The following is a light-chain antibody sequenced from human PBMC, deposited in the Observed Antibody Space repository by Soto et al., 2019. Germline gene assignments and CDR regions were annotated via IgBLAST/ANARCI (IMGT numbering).Light chain of an antibody. Sequence: DIVLTQSPGTLSLSPGERATLSCRASQSVGRSYLAWYQQKPGQAPRLLISSVSKRATGIPDRFSGGGSGTDFTLTISRVEPEDFAVYFCQHHGYLIGFGGGTKLESK. CDR3: QHHGYLIG. CDR2: SVS. V-gene: IGKV3-20*01. J-gene: IGKJ4*01. CDR1: QSVGRSY.